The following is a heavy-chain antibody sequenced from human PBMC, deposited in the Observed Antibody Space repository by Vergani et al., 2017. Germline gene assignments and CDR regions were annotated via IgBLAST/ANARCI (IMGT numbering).Heavy chain of an antibody. CDR3: ARVNTETNGHLYYYFYMDV. CDR1: GGSFTSYH. D-gene: IGHD4-11*01. Sequence: QVQLQQWGGGLLKPSETLSLTCVVNGGSFTSYHWTRIRQSPGEGLEWVGDIDHTGRPDYNPSLKSRLTMSVDKSRNQFSLTLNSVTVTDTAIYFCARVNTETNGHLYYYFYMDVWGQGTAVTVS. CDR2: IDHTGRP. V-gene: IGHV4-34*01. J-gene: IGHJ6*03.